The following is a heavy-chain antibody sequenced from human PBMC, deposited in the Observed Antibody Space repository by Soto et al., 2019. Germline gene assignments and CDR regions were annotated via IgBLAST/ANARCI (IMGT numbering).Heavy chain of an antibody. Sequence: QVQLVQSGAEVKKPGASVKVSCKVSGYTLTELSMHWVRQAPGKGLEWMGGFDPEDGETIYAQKFQGRVTMTEDTSTDKAYMELSSLRSEDTAVYNCATVPHGEKQMVRGGVYWGQGTLVTVSS. D-gene: IGHD6-13*01. CDR3: ATVPHGEKQMVRGGVY. J-gene: IGHJ4*02. V-gene: IGHV1-24*01. CDR2: FDPEDGET. CDR1: GYTLTELS.